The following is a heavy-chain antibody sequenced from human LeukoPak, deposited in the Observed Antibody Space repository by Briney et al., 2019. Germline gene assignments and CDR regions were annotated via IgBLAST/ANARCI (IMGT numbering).Heavy chain of an antibody. J-gene: IGHJ4*02. D-gene: IGHD3-10*01. CDR1: GFTFSNAW. CDR2: IYSGGST. V-gene: IGHV3-66*02. CDR3: AKDGKTYYYGSGSYYPSFFFDY. Sequence: GGSLRLSCAASGFTFSNAWMSWVRQAPGKGLEWVSVIYSGGSTYYADSVKGRFTISRDNSKNTLYLQMNSLRAEDTAVYYCAKDGKTYYYGSGSYYPSFFFDYWGQGTLVTVSS.